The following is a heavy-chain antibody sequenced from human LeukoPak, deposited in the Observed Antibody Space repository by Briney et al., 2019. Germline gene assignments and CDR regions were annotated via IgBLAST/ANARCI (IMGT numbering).Heavy chain of an antibody. CDR3: ARDRVGATDYFDY. Sequence: PGGSLRLSCAASGFTFSNYAMSWVRQAPGKGLEWVAGISGTGGSTHYADSVKGRFTISRDNSKNTLYLQMNSLRAEDTAVYYCARDRVGATDYFDYWGQGTLVTVSS. CDR2: ISGTGGST. CDR1: GFTFSNYA. V-gene: IGHV3-23*01. D-gene: IGHD1-26*01. J-gene: IGHJ4*02.